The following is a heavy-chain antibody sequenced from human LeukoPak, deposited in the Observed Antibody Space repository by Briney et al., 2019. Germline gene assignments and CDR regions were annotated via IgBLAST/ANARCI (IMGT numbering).Heavy chain of an antibody. CDR1: GFTFDDYA. J-gene: IGHJ2*01. CDR2: ISWNSGSI. CDR3: AKEASGSYQRVELYFDL. Sequence: GRSLRLSCAASGFTFDDYAMHWVRQAPGKGLEWVSGISWNSGSIGYADSVKGRFTISRDNAKNSLYLQMNSLRAEDMALYYCAKEASGSYQRVELYFDLWGRGTLVTVSS. V-gene: IGHV3-9*03. D-gene: IGHD1-26*01.